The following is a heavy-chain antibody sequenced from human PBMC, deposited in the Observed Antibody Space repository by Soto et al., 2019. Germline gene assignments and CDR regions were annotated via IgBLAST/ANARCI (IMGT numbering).Heavy chain of an antibody. CDR2: IIPILGIA. V-gene: IGHV1-69*08. CDR1: GGTFSSYT. D-gene: IGHD6-13*01. CDR3: ARDVPLLAAAGTGDDY. Sequence: QVQLVQSGAEVKKPGSSVKVSCKASGGTFSSYTISWVRQAPGQGLEWMGRIIPILGIANYAQKFQGRVTITADKSTSTAYKELSSLRSEDTAVYYCARDVPLLAAAGTGDDYWGQGTLVTVSS. J-gene: IGHJ4*02.